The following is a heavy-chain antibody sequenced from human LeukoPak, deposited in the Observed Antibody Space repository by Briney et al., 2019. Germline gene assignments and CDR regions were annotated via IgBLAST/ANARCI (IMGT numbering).Heavy chain of an antibody. CDR1: GFTFSSYA. D-gene: IGHD6-13*01. Sequence: PGGSLRLSCAASGFTFSSYAMSWVRQAPGKRLEWVSAISGSGGSTYYADSVKGRFTISRDNSKNTLYLQMNSLRAEDTAVYYCAHTPYSSSWYAGYFQHWGQGTLVTVSS. J-gene: IGHJ1*01. CDR3: AHTPYSSSWYAGYFQH. V-gene: IGHV3-23*01. CDR2: ISGSGGST.